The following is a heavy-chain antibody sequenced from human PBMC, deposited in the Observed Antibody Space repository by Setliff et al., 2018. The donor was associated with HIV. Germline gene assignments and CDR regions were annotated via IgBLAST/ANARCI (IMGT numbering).Heavy chain of an antibody. CDR3: AKGFYYDSGDGRVRAFDI. CDR2: VAGNAVNT. D-gene: IGHD3-22*01. J-gene: IGHJ3*02. CDR1: GYPFNNYA. V-gene: IGHV3-23*01. Sequence: GGSLRLSCAASGYPFNNYAMSWVRQAPGKGLEWASTVAGNAVNTYHADSVKGRFTISRDNSKNTPYLQMNSLRAEDTAVYFCAKGFYYDSGDGRVRAFDIWGQGTMVTVSS.